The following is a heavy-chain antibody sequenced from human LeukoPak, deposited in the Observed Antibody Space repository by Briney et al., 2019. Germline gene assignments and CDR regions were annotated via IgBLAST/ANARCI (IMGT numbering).Heavy chain of an antibody. D-gene: IGHD3-3*01. Sequence: GGSLRLSCAASGFTFSSYWMSWVRQAPGKGLEWVANIEQDGSEKYYVDSVKGRFTISRDNAKNSLYLQMNSLRAEDTAVYYCARNGPGITIFGVVYYYYYYMDVWGKGTTVTVSS. CDR3: ARNGPGITIFGVVYYYYYYMDV. CDR2: IEQDGSEK. CDR1: GFTFSSYW. V-gene: IGHV3-7*01. J-gene: IGHJ6*03.